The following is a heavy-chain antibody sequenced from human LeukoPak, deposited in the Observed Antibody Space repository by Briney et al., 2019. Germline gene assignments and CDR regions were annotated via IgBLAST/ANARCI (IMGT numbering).Heavy chain of an antibody. CDR1: RFTFSSYG. Sequence: GGSLRLSCAASRFTFSSYGMHWVRQAPGKGLEWVAVISYDGSNKYYADSVKGRFTISRDNSKNTLYLQMNSLRAEDTAVYYCARDKDGYGDYVAYWGQGTLVTVSS. V-gene: IGHV3-30*03. J-gene: IGHJ4*02. CDR3: ARDKDGYGDYVAY. CDR2: ISYDGSNK. D-gene: IGHD4-17*01.